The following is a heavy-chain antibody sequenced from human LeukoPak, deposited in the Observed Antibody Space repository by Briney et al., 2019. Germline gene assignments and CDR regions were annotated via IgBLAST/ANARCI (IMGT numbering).Heavy chain of an antibody. D-gene: IGHD6-19*01. CDR3: ARLPEWLVRGLLWANWFDP. V-gene: IGHV5-51*01. Sequence: GESLKISCKGSGYGFTSYWIGWVRQMPGKGLEWMGIIYPGDSDTRYSPSFQGQVTISADKSISTAYLQWSSLKASDTAMYYCARLPEWLVRGLLWANWFDPWGQGTLVTVSS. CDR1: GYGFTSYW. CDR2: IYPGDSDT. J-gene: IGHJ5*02.